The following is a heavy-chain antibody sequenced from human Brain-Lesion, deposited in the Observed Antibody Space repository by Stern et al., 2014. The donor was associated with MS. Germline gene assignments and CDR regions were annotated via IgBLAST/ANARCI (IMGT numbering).Heavy chain of an antibody. CDR3: ARGSREVLLPRFYFDY. D-gene: IGHD3-3*01. CDR1: GGSISSGNYY. Sequence: VQLVESGPGLVKPSQTLSLTCTVSGGSISSGNYYWSLLRQHPGKGLEWIGSIYHSGSTYYNPPLKSRVTTSIDTSKNQFSLKLSSVTAADTAVYYCARGSREVLLPRFYFDYWGQGTLVTVSS. CDR2: IYHSGST. V-gene: IGHV4-31*03. J-gene: IGHJ4*02.